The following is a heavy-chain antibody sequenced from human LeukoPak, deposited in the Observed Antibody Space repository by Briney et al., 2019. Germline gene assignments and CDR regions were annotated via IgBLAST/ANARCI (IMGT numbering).Heavy chain of an antibody. V-gene: IGHV3-30*04. CDR2: ISYDGSTK. D-gene: IGHD3-3*01. Sequence: PGRSLRLSCAASGFTFSSYAIHWVRQAPGKGLEWVALISYDGSTKYSTNSVKGRFTISRGNSKNTLYLQMNSLRPEDTAVYYCAGHFGAWHYFDYWGQGTLVTVSS. CDR3: AGHFGAWHYFDY. CDR1: GFTFSSYA. J-gene: IGHJ4*02.